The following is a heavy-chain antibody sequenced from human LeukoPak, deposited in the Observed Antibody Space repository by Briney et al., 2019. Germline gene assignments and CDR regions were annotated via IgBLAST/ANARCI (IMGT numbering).Heavy chain of an antibody. D-gene: IGHD3-10*01. J-gene: IGHJ5*02. Sequence: ASVKVSCKASGYTFTRFYIHWVRQAPGQGLEWMGIINPSGGSTNYAQKLQGRVTMTTDTSTSTAYMELRSLRSDDTAVYYCARVIWFGESNWFDPWGQGTLVTVSS. CDR1: GYTFTRFY. CDR3: ARVIWFGESNWFDP. CDR2: INPSGGST. V-gene: IGHV1-46*01.